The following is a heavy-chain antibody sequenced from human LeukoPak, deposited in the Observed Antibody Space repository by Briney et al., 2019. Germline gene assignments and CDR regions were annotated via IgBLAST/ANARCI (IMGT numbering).Heavy chain of an antibody. V-gene: IGHV3-53*01. CDR3: AREAVTRNYFDY. D-gene: IGHD4-17*01. Sequence: PGGSLRLSCAASGLTVSSNYMNWVRQAPGKGLEWVSVIYSGGSTYYADSVKGRFTISRDNSKNTLFLQMNRLRAEDTAVYYCAREAVTRNYFDYWGQGTLVTVSS. CDR2: IYSGGST. CDR1: GLTVSSNY. J-gene: IGHJ4*02.